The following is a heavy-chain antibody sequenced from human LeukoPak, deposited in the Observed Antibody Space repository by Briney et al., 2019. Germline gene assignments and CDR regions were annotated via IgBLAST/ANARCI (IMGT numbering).Heavy chain of an antibody. CDR2: ITPIFRTP. D-gene: IGHD4-17*01. CDR3: ARGWLAETTVATPYNY. CDR1: GGSCSSTT. V-gene: IGHV1-69*13. J-gene: IGHJ4*02. Sequence: GASGKVSCKASGGSCSSTTINWVRQAAGQWLEWMGGITPIFRTPNYAQKFQGRVTITAVESMSTAYMELSSLRSEDTAVYYCARGWLAETTVATPYNYWGQGTLVTVSS.